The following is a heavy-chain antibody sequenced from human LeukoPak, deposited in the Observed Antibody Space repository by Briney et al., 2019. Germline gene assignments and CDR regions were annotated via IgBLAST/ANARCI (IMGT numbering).Heavy chain of an antibody. D-gene: IGHD3-22*01. CDR3: AQMGGSGYYSKGVIDY. CDR2: INSDGSST. J-gene: IGHJ4*02. V-gene: IGHV3-74*01. CDR1: GFTFSSYW. Sequence: GGSLRLSCAASGFTFSSYWMHWVRQAPGKGLVWVSRINSDGSSTSYADSVKGRFTISRDNAKNTLNLQMNSLRAEDTAVYYCAQMGGSGYYSKGVIDYWGQGTLVTVSS.